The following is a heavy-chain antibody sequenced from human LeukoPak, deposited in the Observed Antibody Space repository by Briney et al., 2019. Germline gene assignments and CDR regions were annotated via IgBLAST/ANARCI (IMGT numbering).Heavy chain of an antibody. V-gene: IGHV5-51*01. CDR2: IYPGDSDT. Sequence: PGESLKISCKGSGYSFTSYWIGWVRQMPGKGLEWMGIIYPGDSDTRYSPSFQGQVTISADKSISTAYLQWSSLKASDTAMYHCARQHDSSGWYVHFDYWGQGTLVTVSS. J-gene: IGHJ4*02. CDR3: ARQHDSSGWYVHFDY. CDR1: GYSFTSYW. D-gene: IGHD6-19*01.